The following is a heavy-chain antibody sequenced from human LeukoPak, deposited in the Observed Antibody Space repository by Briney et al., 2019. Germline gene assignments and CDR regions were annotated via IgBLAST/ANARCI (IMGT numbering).Heavy chain of an antibody. CDR3: ARHPANGSSLGY. CDR1: GYSISSGYY. J-gene: IGHJ4*02. D-gene: IGHD6-6*01. CDR2: IYHSGST. Sequence: KPSETLSLTCAISGYSISSGYYWGWIRQPPGKGLEWIGSIYHSGSTYYNPSLKSRVTISVDTSKNQFSLKLSSVTAADTVVYYCARHPANGSSLGYWGQGTLVTVSS. V-gene: IGHV4-38-2*01.